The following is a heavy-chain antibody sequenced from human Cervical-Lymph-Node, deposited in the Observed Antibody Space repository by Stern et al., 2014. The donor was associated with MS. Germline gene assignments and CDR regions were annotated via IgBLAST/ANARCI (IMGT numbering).Heavy chain of an antibody. CDR1: GGTFSSYA. V-gene: IGHV1-69*01. J-gene: IGHJ3*02. CDR3: ARVHTASSHAFDI. Sequence: LVQSGAEVKKPGSSVKVSCKASGGTFSSYAISWVRQAPGQGLEWMGGIVLIFSTADYAQKFQGRVTSTADESTSTAYMELSRLRSDDTAIYYCARVHTASSHAFDIWGQGTMVTVSS. D-gene: IGHD5-18*01. CDR2: IVLIFSTA.